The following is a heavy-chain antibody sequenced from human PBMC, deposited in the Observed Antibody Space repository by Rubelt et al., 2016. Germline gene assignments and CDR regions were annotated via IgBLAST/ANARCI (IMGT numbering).Heavy chain of an antibody. J-gene: IGHJ4*02. CDR2: ISYDSSNK. CDR3: ARDWTVTTYFDY. D-gene: IGHD4-17*01. CDR1: TYA. Sequence: TYAVHWVRQAPGKGLEWVAVISYDSSNKLYADSVKGRFTISRDNSKNTLYLQMNSLRAEDTAVYYCARDWTVTTYFDYWGQGTLVTVSS. V-gene: IGHV3-30*04.